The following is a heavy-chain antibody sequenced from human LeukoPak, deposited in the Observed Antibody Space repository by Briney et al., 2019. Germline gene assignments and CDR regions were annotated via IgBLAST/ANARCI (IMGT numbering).Heavy chain of an antibody. D-gene: IGHD3-16*01. CDR2: IYYSGST. CDR1: GCSISSGGYY. J-gene: IGHJ4*02. Sequence: PSQTLSLTCTVSGCSISSGGYYWSWLRQHPGKGLEWIGYIYYSGSTYYNPSLKSRVTISVDTSKNQFSLKLSSVTAADTAVYYCARDSPFVGGIDYGGQGTLVTVSS. V-gene: IGHV4-31*03. CDR3: ARDSPFVGGIDY.